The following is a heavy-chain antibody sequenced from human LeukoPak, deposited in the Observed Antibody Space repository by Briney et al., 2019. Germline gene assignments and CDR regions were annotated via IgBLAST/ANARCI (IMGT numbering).Heavy chain of an antibody. CDR3: ARWGRGSSAYYLGDY. D-gene: IGHD3-22*01. CDR1: GYTFNNYW. J-gene: IGHJ4*02. CDR2: LYPDASAT. Sequence: GESLKISCKGSGYTFNNYWIGWVRQMPGKGLEWMGFLYPDASATTYNPSFQGQVTMSADKSISTAYLQWSSLKASDTAMYYCARWGRGSSAYYLGDYWGQGTLVTVSS. V-gene: IGHV5-51*01.